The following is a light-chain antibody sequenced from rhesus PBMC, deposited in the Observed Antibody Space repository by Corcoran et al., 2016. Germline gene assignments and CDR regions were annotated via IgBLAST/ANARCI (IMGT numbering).Light chain of an antibody. J-gene: IGKJ4*01. CDR3: QHGYGILA. Sequence: DIQMTQSPSSLSASVGDTVTITCQASQGISYNLAWYQQKPGKVPKLLDYAASTLQSGGPSRFSGSGSGTDFTFTISSLQPEDFASYSCQHGYGILAFGGGTKVELK. CDR2: AAS. V-gene: IGKV1-25*02. CDR1: QGISYN.